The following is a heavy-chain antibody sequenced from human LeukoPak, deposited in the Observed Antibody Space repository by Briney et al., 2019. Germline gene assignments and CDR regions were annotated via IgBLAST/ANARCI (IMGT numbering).Heavy chain of an antibody. CDR2: ISYHGSNV. D-gene: IGHD6-19*01. Sequence: GGSLRLSCAASGFTVSSNYMSWVRQAPGKGLEWVAVISYHGSNVYYADSVKGRFTISRDNSKNTVSLQMNSLRAEDTALYFCARDRARGPSSGWSDYWGQGTLVTVSS. CDR1: GFTVSSNY. J-gene: IGHJ4*02. V-gene: IGHV3-30-3*01. CDR3: ARDRARGPSSGWSDY.